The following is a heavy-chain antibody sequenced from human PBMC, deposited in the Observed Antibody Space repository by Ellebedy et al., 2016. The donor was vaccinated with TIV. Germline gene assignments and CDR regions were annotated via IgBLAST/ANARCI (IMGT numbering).Heavy chain of an antibody. Sequence: GESLKISCAASGFTFSSYGMHWVRQAPGKGLEWVAVISYDGSNKYYADSVKGRFTITRDNSKNTLSLQMNSLRSEDTSVYSCAREYYSELPWDAFDIWGQGTMVTVSS. V-gene: IGHV3-30*06. CDR3: AREYYSELPWDAFDI. CDR1: GFTFSSYG. D-gene: IGHD2/OR15-2a*01. J-gene: IGHJ3*02. CDR2: ISYDGSNK.